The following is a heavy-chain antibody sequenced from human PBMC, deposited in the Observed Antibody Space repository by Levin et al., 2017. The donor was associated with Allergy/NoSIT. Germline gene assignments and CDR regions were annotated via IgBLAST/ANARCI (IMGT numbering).Heavy chain of an antibody. CDR1: GYTFTGSY. J-gene: IGHJ4*02. Sequence: SVKVSCKASGYTFTGSYMHWVRQAPGQGLEWMGWINPNSGGTNYAQKFQGRVTVTRDTSISTAYMELSRLRSDDTAVYYCARGTPLYCTSSSCYTHFDYWGQGTLVTVSS. CDR2: INPNSGGT. D-gene: IGHD2-2*02. V-gene: IGHV1-2*02. CDR3: ARGTPLYCTSSSCYTHFDY.